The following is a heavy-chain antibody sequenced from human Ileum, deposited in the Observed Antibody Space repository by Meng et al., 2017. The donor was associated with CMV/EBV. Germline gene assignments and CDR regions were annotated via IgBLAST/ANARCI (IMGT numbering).Heavy chain of an antibody. Sequence: SGFSLSSGGVGVGWIRQPPGKALEWLALIYWDGDGRYSPSLRSRLTVTKDTSTNQVVLTVTNMSPADTGTYYCPHRPSATVHFDYWGQGALVTVSS. V-gene: IGHV2-5*02. D-gene: IGHD5-18*01. J-gene: IGHJ4*02. CDR1: GFSLSSGGVG. CDR2: IYWDGDG. CDR3: PHRPSATVHFDY.